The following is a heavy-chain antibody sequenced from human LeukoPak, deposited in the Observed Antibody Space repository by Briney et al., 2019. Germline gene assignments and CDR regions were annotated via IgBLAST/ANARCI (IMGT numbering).Heavy chain of an antibody. CDR2: VSGSAGTT. V-gene: IGHV3-23*01. CDR3: ARGSGASCYDSSPQTY. J-gene: IGHJ4*02. CDR1: GFTFSSYA. Sequence: GGSLRLSCTASGFTFSSYAMNWVRQAPGKGLEWVSAVSGSAGTTYDADSVKGRFTISRDNSKNTLYLQMNSLRVDDTAVYYCARGSGASCYDSSPQTYWGQGTLVTVSS. D-gene: IGHD3-22*01.